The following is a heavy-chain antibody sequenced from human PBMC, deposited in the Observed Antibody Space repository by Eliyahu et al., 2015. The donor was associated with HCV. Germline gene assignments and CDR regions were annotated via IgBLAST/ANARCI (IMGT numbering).Heavy chain of an antibody. V-gene: IGHV3-15*01. Sequence: EVQLVESGGGLVKPGGSLRLXCAASXXPFINAWMSWVRQGSGKGLEWIGRIKSKTDGGTTDYAAPVKGRFTISRDDSKSTLYLQMNSLKTEDTAVYYCTTGAPGGFDYYLDVWGQGTTVTVSS. CDR3: TTGAPGGFDYYLDV. D-gene: IGHD3-10*01. J-gene: IGHJ6*03. CDR2: IKSKTDGGTT. CDR1: XXPFINAW.